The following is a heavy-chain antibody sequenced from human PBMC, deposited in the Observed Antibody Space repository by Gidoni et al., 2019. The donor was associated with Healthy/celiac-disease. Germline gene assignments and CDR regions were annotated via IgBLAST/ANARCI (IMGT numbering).Heavy chain of an antibody. CDR2: INPSGGST. D-gene: IGHD1-26*01. J-gene: IGHJ5*02. Sequence: HVQLVQSGAEVKKPGASVKASCKASGYTFTSYYMHWVRQAPGQGLEWMGIINPSGGSTSYAQKFQGRVTMTRDTSTSTVYMELSSLRSEDTAVYYCARDIPFRVVGATSWFDPWGQGTLVTVSS. V-gene: IGHV1-46*01. CDR3: ARDIPFRVVGATSWFDP. CDR1: GYTFTSYY.